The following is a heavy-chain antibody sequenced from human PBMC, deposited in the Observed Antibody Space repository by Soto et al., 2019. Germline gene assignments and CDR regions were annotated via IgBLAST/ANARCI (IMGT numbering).Heavy chain of an antibody. D-gene: IGHD3-22*01. Sequence: SETLSLTCAVSGGSISSGGYSWSWIRQPPGKGLEWIGYIYHSGSTYYNPSLKSRVTISVDRSKNQFSLKLSSVTAADTAVYYCARVEDSSGYYYYFVYWGQGTLVTVSS. CDR1: GGSISSGGYS. CDR2: IYHSGST. CDR3: ARVEDSSGYYYYFVY. J-gene: IGHJ4*02. V-gene: IGHV4-30-2*01.